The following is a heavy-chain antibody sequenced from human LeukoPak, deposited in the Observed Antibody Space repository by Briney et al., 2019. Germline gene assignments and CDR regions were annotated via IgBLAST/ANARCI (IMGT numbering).Heavy chain of an antibody. Sequence: SETLSLTCTVSGGSISGTNYYWGWIRQPPGKGLEWIGSIYYNGHTYSNPSLESRFTMSVDTSNNQFSLKLSSVTAADTAVYYCARDGRGYSSGWWRYWGQGTLVTVSS. D-gene: IGHD6-19*01. V-gene: IGHV4-39*07. CDR2: IYYNGHT. J-gene: IGHJ4*02. CDR1: GGSISGTNYY. CDR3: ARDGRGYSSGWWRY.